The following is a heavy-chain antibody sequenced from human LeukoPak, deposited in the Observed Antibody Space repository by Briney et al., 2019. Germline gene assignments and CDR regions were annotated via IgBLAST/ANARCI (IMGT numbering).Heavy chain of an antibody. CDR1: GFTFSSYF. CDR3: ARSIRAAAGQGRYYFDY. D-gene: IGHD6-13*01. V-gene: IGHV3-21*01. Sequence: PGGSLRLSCAASGFTFSSYFMNWVRQAPRKGLEWVSSISSDSSYIYYADSVKGRFTISRDNAKNSLFLQMDSLRADDTALYYCARSIRAAAGQGRYYFDYWGQGTLVTVSA. CDR2: ISSDSSYI. J-gene: IGHJ4*02.